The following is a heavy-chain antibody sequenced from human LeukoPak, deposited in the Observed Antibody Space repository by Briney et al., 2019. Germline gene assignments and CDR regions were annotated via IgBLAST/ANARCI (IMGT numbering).Heavy chain of an antibody. CDR2: ISSNGGST. D-gene: IGHD6-19*01. V-gene: IGHV3-64*01. J-gene: IGHJ4*02. Sequence: GGSLRLSCAASGFTFSSYAMSWVRQAPGKGLEYVSAISSNGGSTYYANSVKGRFTISRDNSKNTLYLQMGSLRAEDMAVYYCARGRYSSGWYDYWGQGTLVTVSS. CDR3: ARGRYSSGWYDY. CDR1: GFTFSSYA.